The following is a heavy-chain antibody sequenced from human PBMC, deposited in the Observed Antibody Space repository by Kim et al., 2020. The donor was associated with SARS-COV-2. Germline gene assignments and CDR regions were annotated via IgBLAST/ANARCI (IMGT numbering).Heavy chain of an antibody. V-gene: IGHV3-30*18. CDR1: GFTFSSYG. D-gene: IGHD6-19*01. CDR3: AKDGKSVAGTTYFDY. CDR2: ISYDGSNK. Sequence: GGSLRLSCAASGFTFSSYGMHWVRQAPGKGLEWVAVISYDGSNKYYADSVKGRFTISRDNSKNTLYLQMNSLRAEDTAVYYCAKDGKSVAGTTYFDYWG. J-gene: IGHJ4*01.